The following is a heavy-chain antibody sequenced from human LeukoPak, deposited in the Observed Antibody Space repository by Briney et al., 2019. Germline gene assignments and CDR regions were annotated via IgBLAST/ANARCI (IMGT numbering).Heavy chain of an antibody. V-gene: IGHV4-31*03. CDR3: ARDLYGMDV. Sequence: SETLSLTCTVSGGSISSGTYYWSWIRQHPGKDLEWIGYIHYSGSTYYNPSLESRLTISVDTSKNQFSLKLSSVTAADTAVYYCARDLYGMDVRGQGTTVTVSS. CDR2: IHYSGST. J-gene: IGHJ6*02. CDR1: GGSISSGTYY.